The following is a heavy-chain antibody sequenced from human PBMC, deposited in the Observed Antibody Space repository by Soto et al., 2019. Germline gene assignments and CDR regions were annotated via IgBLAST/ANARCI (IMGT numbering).Heavy chain of an antibody. J-gene: IGHJ4*02. CDR2: TSGSGGST. D-gene: IGHD6-6*01. CDR1: GFTFSSYA. Sequence: EVQLLESGGGLVQPGGSLRLSCVASGFTFSSYAMSWVRQAPGKGLEWVSSTSGSGGSTYYADSVKGRFTISRDNAKNSLYLQMNSLRAEDTALYYCAKATTDSSSAFDYWGQGTLVTVSS. CDR3: AKATTDSSSAFDY. V-gene: IGHV3-23*01.